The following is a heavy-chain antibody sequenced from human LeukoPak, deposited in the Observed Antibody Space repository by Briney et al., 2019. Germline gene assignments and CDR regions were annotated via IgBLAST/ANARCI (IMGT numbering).Heavy chain of an antibody. Sequence: SVKVSCKASGGTFSSYAISWVRQAPGQGLEWMGRIIPILGIANYAQKFQGRVTITADKSTSTAYMELSSLRSEDTAVYYCARGGIQYYYDSGGYRAEYFQHWGQGTLVTVSS. V-gene: IGHV1-69*04. CDR2: IIPILGIA. CDR1: GGTFSSYA. D-gene: IGHD3-22*01. CDR3: ARGGIQYYYDSGGYRAEYFQH. J-gene: IGHJ1*01.